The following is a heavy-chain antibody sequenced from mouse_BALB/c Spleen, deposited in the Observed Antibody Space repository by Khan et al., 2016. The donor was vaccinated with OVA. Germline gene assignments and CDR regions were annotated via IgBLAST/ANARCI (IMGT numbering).Heavy chain of an antibody. Sequence: QVRLQQSGAELARPGASVKMSCKASGYTFTSYTIHWIKLRPGQGLEWIGYINPSNGYTNYNQKFKDKATLTADKSSTTAYMQQSSLTSDDSAVYNCVGDGAYYRSDGWFAYWGQGTLVTVSA. D-gene: IGHD2-14*01. V-gene: IGHV1-4*01. J-gene: IGHJ3*01. CDR2: INPSNGYT. CDR1: GYTFTSYT. CDR3: VGDGAYYRSDGWFAY.